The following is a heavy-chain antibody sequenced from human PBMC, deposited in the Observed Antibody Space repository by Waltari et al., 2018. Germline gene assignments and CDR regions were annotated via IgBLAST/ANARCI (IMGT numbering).Heavy chain of an antibody. CDR3: VRGYGGDVY. Sequence: EVQLVESGGGLVQPGGSLRLSCAASGFTFTSHWMHWVRQGPGKGQEWVSRLNYDGSSTYYADFVKGRFTISRDNAKNTLYLQMNSLRAEDTGVYYCVRGYGGDVYWGQGTLVTVSS. CDR2: LNYDGSST. CDR1: GFTFTSHW. D-gene: IGHD2-21*02. J-gene: IGHJ4*02. V-gene: IGHV3-74*01.